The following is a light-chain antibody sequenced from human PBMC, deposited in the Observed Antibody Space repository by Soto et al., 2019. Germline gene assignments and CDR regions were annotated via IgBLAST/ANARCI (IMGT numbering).Light chain of an antibody. CDR2: AAS. CDR1: QSVSSNL. Sequence: EIVLTQSPGTLALSPGERATLSCRSSQSVSSNLLAWYQQKPGQAPRLLIYAASTRATGISDRFSGGGSGAGVTLTISRLERGDFAVDFCQQYVCSPACTFGQGTKVEIK. CDR3: QQYVCSPACT. J-gene: IGKJ1*01. V-gene: IGKV3-20*01.